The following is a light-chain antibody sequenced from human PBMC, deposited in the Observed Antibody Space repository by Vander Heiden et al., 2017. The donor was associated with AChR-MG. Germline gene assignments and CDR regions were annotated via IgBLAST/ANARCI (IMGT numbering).Light chain of an antibody. Sequence: EIVMTQSPATLSVSPGERATLSCRASQSVSSNLAWYQQKPGQAPRLLIYGASTRATGIPARFSGSGYGTEFTLTISSRQSEDFALYYCQQYKNWPPLTFGGRTKVDIK. CDR2: GAS. J-gene: IGKJ4*01. CDR3: QQYKNWPPLT. V-gene: IGKV3-15*01. CDR1: QSVSSN.